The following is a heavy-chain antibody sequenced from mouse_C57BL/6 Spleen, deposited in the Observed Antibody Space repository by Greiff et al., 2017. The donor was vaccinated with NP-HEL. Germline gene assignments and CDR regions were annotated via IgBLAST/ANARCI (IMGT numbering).Heavy chain of an antibody. CDR2: ISYDGSN. CDR1: GYSITSGYY. D-gene: IGHD1-1*01. V-gene: IGHV3-6*01. J-gene: IGHJ4*01. Sequence: EVQLVESGPGLVKPSQSLSLTCSVTGYSITSGYYWNWIRQFPGNKLEWMGYISYDGSNNYNPSLKNRISITRDTSKNQFFLKLNSVTTEDTATYYCARGNYYGTIDYAMDYWGQGTSVTVSS. CDR3: ARGNYYGTIDYAMDY.